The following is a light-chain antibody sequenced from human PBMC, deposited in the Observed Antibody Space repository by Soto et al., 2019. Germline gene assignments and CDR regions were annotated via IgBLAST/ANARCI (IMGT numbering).Light chain of an antibody. CDR3: SSYTSRSTPV. CDR1: SSDVGGYNY. Sequence: QSALTQPASVSGSPGQSITISCTGTSSDVGGYNYVSWYQQHPGKAPKLMIYEVSNRPSGGFNRFSGSKSGNTASLTISGLQAEDEADYYCSSYTSRSTPVFGGGTKLTVL. CDR2: EVS. J-gene: IGLJ2*01. V-gene: IGLV2-14*01.